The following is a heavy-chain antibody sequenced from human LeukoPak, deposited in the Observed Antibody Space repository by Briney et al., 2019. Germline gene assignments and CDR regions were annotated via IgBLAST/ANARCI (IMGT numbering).Heavy chain of an antibody. Sequence: SETLSLTCTVSGGSISSYYWSWIRQPPGKGLEWIGYIHYSGSTNYNPSLKSRVIISVDTSKNQFSLKLSSVTAADTAVYYCARATYYYDSSGYWTLEFDFDIWGQGTMVTVSS. CDR3: ARATYYYDSSGYWTLEFDFDI. V-gene: IGHV4-59*08. D-gene: IGHD3-22*01. CDR1: GGSISSYY. J-gene: IGHJ3*02. CDR2: IHYSGST.